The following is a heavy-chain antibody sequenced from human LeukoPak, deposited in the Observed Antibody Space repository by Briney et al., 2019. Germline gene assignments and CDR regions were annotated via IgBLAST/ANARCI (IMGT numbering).Heavy chain of an antibody. Sequence: GASVKVSCKASGYTFTSYYMHWVRQAPGQGLEWMGGIIPIFGTANYAQKFQGGVTITADESTSTAYMELSSLRSEDTAVYYCARRSDSGSYYGPYFDYWGQGTLVTVSS. CDR3: ARRSDSGSYYGPYFDY. D-gene: IGHD1-26*01. V-gene: IGHV1-69*13. J-gene: IGHJ4*02. CDR2: IIPIFGTA. CDR1: GYTFTSYY.